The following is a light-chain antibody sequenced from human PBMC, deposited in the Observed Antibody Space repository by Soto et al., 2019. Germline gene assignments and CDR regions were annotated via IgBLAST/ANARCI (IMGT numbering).Light chain of an antibody. Sequence: EIVLTQSPATLSLSPGERASLSCRASQSVSNGYLAWYQQKPGQARRLLIFGASNRAPGIPDRCSGSGSGTDFTLTISRLEPKDLAVYYCQQYGTSPRTFGQETKLEIK. CDR1: QSVSNGY. J-gene: IGKJ2*01. V-gene: IGKV3-20*01. CDR2: GAS. CDR3: QQYGTSPRT.